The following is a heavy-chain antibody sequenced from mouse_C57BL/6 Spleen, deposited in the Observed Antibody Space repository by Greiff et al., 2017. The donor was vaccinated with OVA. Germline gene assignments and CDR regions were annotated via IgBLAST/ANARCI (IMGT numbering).Heavy chain of an antibody. Sequence: VQVVESGAELVMPGASVKLSCKASGYTFTSYWMHWVKQRPGQGLEWIGEIDPSDSYTNYNQKFKGKSTLTVDKSSSTAYMQLSSLTSEDSAVYYCAKPPIYYDHWYFDVWGTGTTVTVSS. J-gene: IGHJ1*03. D-gene: IGHD2-4*01. CDR1: GYTFTSYW. V-gene: IGHV1-69*01. CDR3: AKPPIYYDHWYFDV. CDR2: IDPSDSYT.